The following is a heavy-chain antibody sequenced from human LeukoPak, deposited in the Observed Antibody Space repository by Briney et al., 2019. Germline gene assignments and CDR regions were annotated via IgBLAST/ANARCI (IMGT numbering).Heavy chain of an antibody. D-gene: IGHD3-3*01. V-gene: IGHV3-7*01. CDR2: IKQDGSEK. CDR3: ARGGYDFWSGYLFDY. CDR1: GFTFSSYW. J-gene: IGHJ4*02. Sequence: GGSLRLSCAASGFTFSSYWMSWVRQAPGKGLEWVANIKQDGSEKYYVDSVKGRFTISRDSAKNSLYLQMNSLRAEDTAVYYCARGGYDFWSGYLFDYWGQGTLVTVSS.